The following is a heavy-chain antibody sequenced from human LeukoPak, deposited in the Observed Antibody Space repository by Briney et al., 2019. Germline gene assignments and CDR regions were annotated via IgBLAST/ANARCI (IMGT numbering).Heavy chain of an antibody. CDR2: IYHSGST. CDR1: GGSISSGGYS. J-gene: IGHJ5*02. V-gene: IGHV4-30-2*01. Sequence: SETLSLTCAVSGGSISSGGYSWSWIRQPPGKGLEWIGYIYHSGSTNYNPSLKSRVTMSVDTSKNQFSLKLSSVTAADTAVYYCARDMADCSSTSCYTYWFDPWGQGTLVTVSS. D-gene: IGHD2-2*02. CDR3: ARDMADCSSTSCYTYWFDP.